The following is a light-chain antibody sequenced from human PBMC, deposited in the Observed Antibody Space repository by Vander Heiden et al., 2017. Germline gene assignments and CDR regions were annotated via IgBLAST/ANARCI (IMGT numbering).Light chain of an antibody. CDR1: SGHSSYA. J-gene: IGLJ3*02. Sequence: QLVLTQSPSASASLGASVKLTCTLSSGHSSYAIAWHQQQPEKGPRYLMKLNSDGSHSKGDGIPDRFSGSSSAADRYLTISSLQSEDEADYYCQTWATGIQVFGGGTKLTVL. CDR3: QTWATGIQV. V-gene: IGLV4-69*01. CDR2: LNSDGSH.